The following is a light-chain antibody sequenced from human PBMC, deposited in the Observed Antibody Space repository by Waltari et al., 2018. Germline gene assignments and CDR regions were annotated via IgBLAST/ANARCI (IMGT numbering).Light chain of an antibody. CDR2: RNS. CDR3: AAWDDSLSARFV. CDR1: SSNIRSNY. V-gene: IGLV1-47*01. J-gene: IGLJ1*01. Sequence: QSVLTQPPSASGTPGQRVTISCSGSSSNIRSNYVYLYQQLPGTAPKLLIYRNSHRPSGVPDRFSGSKSGTSASLAISGLRSEDEADYYCAAWDDSLSARFVFGTGTKVTVL.